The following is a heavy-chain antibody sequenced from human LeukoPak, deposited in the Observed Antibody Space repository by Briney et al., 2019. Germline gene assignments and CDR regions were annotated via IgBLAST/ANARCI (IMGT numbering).Heavy chain of an antibody. CDR1: GGSISSFY. CDR2: INHSGST. Sequence: SETLSLTCTVSGGSISSFYWSWIRKPPGKGLEWIGEINHSGSTNYNPSLKSRVTISVDTSKNQSSLKLSSVTAADTAVYYCARSRLRFFEWLPLDYWGQGTLVTVSS. J-gene: IGHJ4*02. V-gene: IGHV4-34*01. D-gene: IGHD3-3*01. CDR3: ARSRLRFFEWLPLDY.